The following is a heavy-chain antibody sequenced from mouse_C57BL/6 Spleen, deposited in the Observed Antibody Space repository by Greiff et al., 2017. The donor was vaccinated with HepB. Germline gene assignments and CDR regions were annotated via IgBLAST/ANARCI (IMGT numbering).Heavy chain of an antibody. CDR3: ARYGSSGYFDY. J-gene: IGHJ2*01. Sequence: VQRVESGAELARPGASVKMSCKASGYTFTSYTMHWVKQRPGQGLEWIGYINPSSGYTKYNQKFKDKATLTADKSSSTAYMQLSSLTSEDSAVYYCARYGSSGYFDYWGQGTTLTVSS. CDR2: INPSSGYT. V-gene: IGHV1-4*01. CDR1: GYTFTSYT. D-gene: IGHD1-1*01.